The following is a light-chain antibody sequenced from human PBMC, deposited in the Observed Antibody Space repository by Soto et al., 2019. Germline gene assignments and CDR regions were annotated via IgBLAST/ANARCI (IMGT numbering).Light chain of an antibody. Sequence: QLVLTQPPSVSGAPGQRVTISCTGSSSNIGAGYDVHWYQQLPGTAPKLLIYGNSNRPSGVPDRFSGSKSGTSASLAITGLQAEDAADYYCQSYDSSLRGRVFGGGTKLTVL. V-gene: IGLV1-40*01. CDR3: QSYDSSLRGRV. CDR1: SSNIGAGYD. J-gene: IGLJ3*02. CDR2: GNS.